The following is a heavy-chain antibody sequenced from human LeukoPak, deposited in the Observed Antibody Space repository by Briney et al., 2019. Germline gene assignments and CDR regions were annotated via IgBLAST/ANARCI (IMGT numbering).Heavy chain of an antibody. J-gene: IGHJ4*02. CDR1: GFTFSSYS. CDR2: ISSSSSYI. V-gene: IGHV3-21*01. D-gene: IGHD5-18*01. CDR3: ARGGYSYGYTLYYFDY. Sequence: GGSLRLSCATSGFTFSSYSMNWVRQAPGKGLEWVSSISSSSSYIYYADSVKGRFTISRDNAKNSLYLQMNSLRDEDTAVYYCARGGYSYGYTLYYFDYWGQGTLVTVSS.